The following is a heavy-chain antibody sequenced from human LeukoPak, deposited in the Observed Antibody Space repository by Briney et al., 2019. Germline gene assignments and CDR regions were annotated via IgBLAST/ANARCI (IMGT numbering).Heavy chain of an antibody. D-gene: IGHD2-15*01. Sequence: GGSLRLPCAASGFTFSSSAMSWVRQAPGKGLEWVSAISNNGGYTYYADSVQGRFTISRDNSKSTLCLQMNSLRAEDTAVYYCTKQLGYCSDGSCYFPYWGQGTLVTVSS. CDR1: GFTFSSSA. CDR3: TKQLGYCSDGSCYFPY. J-gene: IGHJ4*02. V-gene: IGHV3-23*01. CDR2: ISNNGGYT.